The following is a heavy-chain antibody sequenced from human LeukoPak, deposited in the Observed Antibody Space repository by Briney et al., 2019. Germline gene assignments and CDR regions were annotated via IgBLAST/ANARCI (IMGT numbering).Heavy chain of an antibody. CDR1: GFTFSSYS. Sequence: GGSLRLSCAASGFTFSSYSMNWVRQAPGKGLERVSSISSSSSYIYYADSVKGRFTISRDNAKNSLYLQMNSLRAEDTAVYYCARGWDSSGWYDYYYMDVRGKGTTVTVSS. CDR3: ARGWDSSGWYDYYYMDV. V-gene: IGHV3-21*01. CDR2: ISSSSSYI. D-gene: IGHD6-19*01. J-gene: IGHJ6*03.